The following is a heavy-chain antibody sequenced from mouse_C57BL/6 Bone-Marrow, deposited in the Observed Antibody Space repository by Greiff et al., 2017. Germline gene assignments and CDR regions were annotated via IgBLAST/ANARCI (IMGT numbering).Heavy chain of an antibody. J-gene: IGHJ4*01. CDR3: ARDGNSLYAMDY. V-gene: IGHV1-61*01. CDR2: IYPSDSET. CDR1: GYTFTSYW. D-gene: IGHD2-1*01. Sequence: QVKLQQPGAERVRPGSSVKLSCKASGYTFTSYWMDWVKQRPGQGLEWIGNIYPSDSETHYNQKFKDKATLTVDKSSSTAYMQLSSLTSEDSAVYYCARDGNSLYAMDYWGQGTSVTVSS.